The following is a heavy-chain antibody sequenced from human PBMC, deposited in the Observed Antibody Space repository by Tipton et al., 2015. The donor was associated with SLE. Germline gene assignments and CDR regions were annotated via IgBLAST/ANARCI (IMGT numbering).Heavy chain of an antibody. CDR2: ISGPGVDT. CDR3: AKDAIARNGVFDAFDI. V-gene: IGHV3-23*01. J-gene: IGHJ3*02. Sequence: SLRLSCAASGFLFSEYAMNWMRQTPGKGLEWVSHISGPGVDTYYADSVKGHFTISRDNSKSTLYLQMNNLRPGDTAVYYCAKDAIARNGVFDAFDIWGQGAMVTVSS. CDR1: GFLFSEYA. D-gene: IGHD3-3*01.